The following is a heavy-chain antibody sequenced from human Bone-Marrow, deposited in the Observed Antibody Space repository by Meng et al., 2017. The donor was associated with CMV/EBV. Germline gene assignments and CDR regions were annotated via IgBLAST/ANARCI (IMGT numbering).Heavy chain of an antibody. CDR3: AKFRLDITIFGVVTAAGFDY. J-gene: IGHJ4*02. Sequence: GESLKISCTASGFTFGDYAMSWVRQAPGKGLEWVSAISGSGGSTYYADSVKGRFTISRDNSKNTLYLQMNSLRAEDTAVYYCAKFRLDITIFGVVTAAGFDYWGQGTLVTVSS. CDR1: GFTFGDYA. V-gene: IGHV3-23*01. CDR2: ISGSGGST. D-gene: IGHD3-3*01.